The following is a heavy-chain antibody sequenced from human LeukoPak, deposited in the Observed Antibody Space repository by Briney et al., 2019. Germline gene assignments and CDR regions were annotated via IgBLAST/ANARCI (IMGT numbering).Heavy chain of an antibody. D-gene: IGHD3-3*01. CDR2: IFPSSDEI. J-gene: IGHJ4*02. Sequence: PGGSLRLSCAASGFTFSTFAMIWVRQPPGKGLEWVSSIFPSSDEIHYADSVRGRFTISRDNSKSTLYLQMNSLRAEDTAVYYCARSYDLDYWGQGTLVTVSS. CDR3: ARSYDLDY. V-gene: IGHV3-23*01. CDR1: GFTFSTFA.